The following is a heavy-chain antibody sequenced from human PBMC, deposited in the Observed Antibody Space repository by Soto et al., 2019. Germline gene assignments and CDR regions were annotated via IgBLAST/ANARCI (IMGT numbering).Heavy chain of an antibody. D-gene: IGHD1-26*01. Sequence: EASVKVSCKASGGTFSSYAISWVRQAPGQGLEWMGGIIPIFGTANYAQKFQGRVTITADESTSTAYMELSSLRSEDTAVYYCARGGGSYPPTPFDYWGQGTLVTVSS. CDR3: ARGGGSYPPTPFDY. J-gene: IGHJ4*02. V-gene: IGHV1-69*13. CDR2: IIPIFGTA. CDR1: GGTFSSYA.